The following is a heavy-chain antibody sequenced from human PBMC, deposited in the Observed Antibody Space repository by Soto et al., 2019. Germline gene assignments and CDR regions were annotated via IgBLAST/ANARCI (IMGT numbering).Heavy chain of an antibody. J-gene: IGHJ6*02. CDR2: IYPGDSDT. CDR3: ARGYYYDSSGYPHPYGMDV. CDR1: GYSFTSYW. V-gene: IGHV5-51*01. Sequence: GESLKISCKGSGYSFTSYWIGWVRQMPGKGLEWMGIIYPGDSDTRYSPSFQGQVTISADKSISTAYLQWSSLKASDTAMYYCARGYYYDSSGYPHPYGMDVWGQGTTVTVSS. D-gene: IGHD3-22*01.